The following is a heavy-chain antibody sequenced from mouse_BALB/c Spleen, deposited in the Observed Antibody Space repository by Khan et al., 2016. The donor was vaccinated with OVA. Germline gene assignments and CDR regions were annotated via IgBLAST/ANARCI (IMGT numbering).Heavy chain of an antibody. V-gene: IGHV9-3-1*01. CDR2: IYTYTGEP. J-gene: IGHJ4*01. D-gene: IGHD1-1*01. Sequence: QIQLVQSGPELKKPGETVKISCKASGYTFTNYGMNWVKQAPGKGLKWMGWIYTYTGEPTYADDFKGRFAFSLEYSASTAYLQINNLTNEDTATYFLARGSRRAMDYWGQGTSVTVSA. CDR1: GYTFTNYG. CDR3: ARGSRRAMDY.